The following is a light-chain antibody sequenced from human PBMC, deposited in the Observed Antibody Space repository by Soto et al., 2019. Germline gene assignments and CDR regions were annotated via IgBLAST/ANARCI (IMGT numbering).Light chain of an antibody. V-gene: IGKV3-15*01. Sequence: EILMTQSPATLSVSPGERATLSCRASQSVSSNLAWYQQKPGQAPRLLIYGASTRANGIPARFSGSGSGTEFTLTLSSLQSEDFAAYYCQQYNNWHPMTFGQGTKVDIK. CDR1: QSVSSN. J-gene: IGKJ1*01. CDR3: QQYNNWHPMT. CDR2: GAS.